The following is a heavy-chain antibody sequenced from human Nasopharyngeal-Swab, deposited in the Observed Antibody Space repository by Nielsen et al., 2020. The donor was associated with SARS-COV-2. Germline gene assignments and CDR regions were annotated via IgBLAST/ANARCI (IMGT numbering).Heavy chain of an antibody. CDR3: ARDSDNWAIDY. V-gene: IGHV1-46*01. Sequence: ASVKVSCKASGYTFTGHNMHWVRQAPGQGLEWMAIFDPRGDSTSHAQKFQGRLTMTTDTTTSTVYMELGSLRAEDAAVYYCARDSDNWAIDYWGQGTLVTVSP. D-gene: IGHD1-1*01. J-gene: IGHJ4*02. CDR1: GYTFTGHN. CDR2: FDPRGDST.